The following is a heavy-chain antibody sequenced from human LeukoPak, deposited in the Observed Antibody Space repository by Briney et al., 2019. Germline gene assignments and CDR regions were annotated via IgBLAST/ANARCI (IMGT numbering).Heavy chain of an antibody. CDR3: AKVANYYYGSENYYFFEH. J-gene: IGHJ4*02. V-gene: IGHV3-7*01. D-gene: IGHD3-10*01. CDR2: IKEDGTEK. CDR1: GFSFSRYW. Sequence: PGGSLRLSCVASGFSFSRYWMSWVRQAPGKGLEWVANIKEDGTEKYYVDSVKGRFTISRDNAKNSLYLQMNSLRVEDTAVYYCAKVANYYYGSENYYFFEHWGQGTPVTASS.